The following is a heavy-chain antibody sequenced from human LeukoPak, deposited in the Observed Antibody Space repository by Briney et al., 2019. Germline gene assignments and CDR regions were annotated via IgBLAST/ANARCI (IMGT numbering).Heavy chain of an antibody. D-gene: IGHD3-10*01. V-gene: IGHV3-23*01. CDR1: GFTFSGYA. CDR3: AKGSVRRIITMVRGVKVGP. Sequence: PGGSLRLSCAASGFTFSGYAMSWVRQAPGKGLEWVSAISGSGGSTYYADSVKGRFTISRDNSKNTLYLQMNSLRAEDTAVYYCAKGSVRRIITMVRGVKVGPWGQGTLVTVSS. J-gene: IGHJ5*02. CDR2: ISGSGGST.